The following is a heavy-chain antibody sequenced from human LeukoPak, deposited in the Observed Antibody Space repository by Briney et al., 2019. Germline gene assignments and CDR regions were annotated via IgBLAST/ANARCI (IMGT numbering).Heavy chain of an antibody. D-gene: IGHD3-10*01. CDR2: INHSGGT. V-gene: IGHV4-34*01. Sequence: SETLSLTCAVYGGSFSGYYWSWIRQTPGKGLEWIGEINHSGGTNYNSSLQSRVTISVDTSKNQFSLTLSSVTAADTAVYYCARGNYGSGSYVLDYWGQGTLVTVSS. CDR1: GGSFSGYY. J-gene: IGHJ4*02. CDR3: ARGNYGSGSYVLDY.